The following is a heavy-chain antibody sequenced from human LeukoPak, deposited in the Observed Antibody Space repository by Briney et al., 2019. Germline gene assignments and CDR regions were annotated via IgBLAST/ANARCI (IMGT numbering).Heavy chain of an antibody. J-gene: IGHJ4*02. V-gene: IGHV3-53*01. CDR3: ARGVGSGSRLRAGDY. Sequence: GGSLRLSCAASGFTVSSDYMSWVRQAPGKGLEWVSVIYSGGSTYYADSVKGRFTISRDNSKNTLYLQMNSLRAEDTAVYYCARGVGSGSRLRAGDYWGQGTLVTVSS. CDR1: GFTVSSDY. CDR2: IYSGGST. D-gene: IGHD1-26*01.